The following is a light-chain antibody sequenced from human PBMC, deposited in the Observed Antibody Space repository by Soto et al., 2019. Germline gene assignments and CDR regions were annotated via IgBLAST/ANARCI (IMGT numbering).Light chain of an antibody. CDR3: QKYNRAPMT. V-gene: IGKV1-27*01. Sequence: DIQMTQSPSSLSASVGDRVTITCRASQGISTYLAWYQQKPGKVPKLLIYAESTSQSGVPSRFSGSGSGTDFTLSISSLQPEDDATYYCQKYNRAPMTFGPGTKVDIK. CDR1: QGISTY. CDR2: AES. J-gene: IGKJ3*01.